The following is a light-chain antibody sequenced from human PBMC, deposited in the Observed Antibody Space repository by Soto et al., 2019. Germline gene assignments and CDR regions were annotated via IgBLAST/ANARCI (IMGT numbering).Light chain of an antibody. Sequence: QSALTQPRSVSGSPGQSVTISCTGTSSDVGGYDYVSWYQQHPGKAPKLMIYDVSKRPSGVPDSFSGSKSGNTASLTISGIQAEDESDYHCCSYAGSYTFPYVFGTGTKVTVL. V-gene: IGLV2-11*01. CDR3: CSYAGSYTFPYV. J-gene: IGLJ1*01. CDR1: SSDVGGYDY. CDR2: DVS.